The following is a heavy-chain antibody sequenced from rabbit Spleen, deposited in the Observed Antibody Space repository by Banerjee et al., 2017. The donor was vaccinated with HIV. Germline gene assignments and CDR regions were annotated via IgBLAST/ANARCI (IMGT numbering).Heavy chain of an antibody. D-gene: IGHD4-2*01. Sequence: QSLEESGGDLVKPGASLTLTCTASGFSFTSNYHMCWVRQAPGKGLEWIACIDAGSSGSTNYASWAKGRFTVSKTSSTTVTLLMTSVTAADTATYFCARDAAGREDFNLWGPGTLVTVS. CDR3: ARDAAGREDFNL. CDR1: GFSFTSNYH. CDR2: IDAGSSGST. V-gene: IGHV1S40*01. J-gene: IGHJ4*01.